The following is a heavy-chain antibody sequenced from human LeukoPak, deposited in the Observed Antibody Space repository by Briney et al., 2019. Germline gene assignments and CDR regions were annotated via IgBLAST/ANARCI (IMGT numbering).Heavy chain of an antibody. Sequence: PGGSLRLSCAASGFTFDDFAMHWVRQAPGKGLEWVSLISGDGYSSYYPGSLKRRFIISRDNSKNTLYLQMNSLTTEDTALYYCAKVGHSSSWYWFDPWDQGALVIVSS. V-gene: IGHV3-43*02. CDR3: AKVGHSSSWYWFDP. CDR1: GFTFDDFA. CDR2: ISGDGYSS. D-gene: IGHD6-13*01. J-gene: IGHJ5*02.